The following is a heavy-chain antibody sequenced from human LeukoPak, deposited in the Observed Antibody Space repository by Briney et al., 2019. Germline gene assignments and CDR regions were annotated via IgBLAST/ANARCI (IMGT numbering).Heavy chain of an antibody. CDR2: IHYSGST. Sequence: SETLSLTCSLSVDSLSSGSYYWGWIRQPPGKGLECIGSIHYSGSTYYNTSLKSRVTISVDTSKNQFTMKLSAVTAADSAVYYGARSRLNQWLDYWGQGTLVTVSS. CDR3: ARSRLNQWLDY. V-gene: IGHV4-39*01. CDR1: VDSLSSGSYY. J-gene: IGHJ4*02. D-gene: IGHD5-12*01.